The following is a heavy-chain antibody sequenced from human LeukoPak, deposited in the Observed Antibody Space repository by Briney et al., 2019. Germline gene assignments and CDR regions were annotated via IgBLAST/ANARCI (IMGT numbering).Heavy chain of an antibody. CDR2: INAGNGNT. CDR3: ARRQRGISGSYYDY. CDR1: GGTFSSYA. V-gene: IGHV1-3*01. D-gene: IGHD1-26*01. Sequence: ASVKVSCKASGGTFSSYAISWVRQAPGQGLEWMGWINAGNGNTKYSQKFQGRVTITRDTSANTAYMELSGLRSEDTAVYYCARRQRGISGSYYDYWGQGTLVTVSS. J-gene: IGHJ4*02.